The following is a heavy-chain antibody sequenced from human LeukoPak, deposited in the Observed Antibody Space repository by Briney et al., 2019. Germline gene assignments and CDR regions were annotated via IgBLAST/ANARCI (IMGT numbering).Heavy chain of an antibody. Sequence: GDSLKISCKTSGYSFTNYWIGWVRQMPGRRLEWMGIIYPGDSETTYSPSFQGQVTISADKSVSTAYLQWNSLKASDTAMFYCAASIVRTPHEYYFNYWGQGTLVAVSS. CDR1: GYSFTNYW. V-gene: IGHV5-51*01. J-gene: IGHJ4*02. CDR3: AASIVRTPHEYYFNY. CDR2: IYPGDSET. D-gene: IGHD2-8*01.